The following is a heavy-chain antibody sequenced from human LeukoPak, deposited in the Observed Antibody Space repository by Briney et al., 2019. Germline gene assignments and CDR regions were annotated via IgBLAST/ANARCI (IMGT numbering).Heavy chain of an antibody. CDR2: IIPIPGIA. J-gene: IGHJ3*02. CDR3: ARGPGGPYDAFDI. D-gene: IGHD2-15*01. V-gene: IGHV1-69*04. Sequence: SVKVSCKASGGTFSSYAISWVRQAPGQGLEWMGRIIPIPGIANYAQKFQGRVTITADKSTSTAYMELSSLRSEDTAVYYCARGPGGPYDAFDIWGQGTMVTVSS. CDR1: GGTFSSYA.